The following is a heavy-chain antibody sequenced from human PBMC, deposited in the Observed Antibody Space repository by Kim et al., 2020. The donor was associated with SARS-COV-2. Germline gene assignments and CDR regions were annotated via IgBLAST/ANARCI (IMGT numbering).Heavy chain of an antibody. CDR2: ISSGSSAI. D-gene: IGHD3-3*01. J-gene: IGHJ6*02. CDR3: AREIPTIFGVLGHYGMDV. CDR1: GFTFSSYS. V-gene: IGHV3-48*02. Sequence: GGSLRLSCAASGFTFSSYSMNWVRQAPGKGLEWVSYISSGSSAIYYADSLKGRFTISRDNARNSLFLQMNSLRDEDAAVYYCAREIPTIFGVLGHYGMDVWGQGTTVTVSS.